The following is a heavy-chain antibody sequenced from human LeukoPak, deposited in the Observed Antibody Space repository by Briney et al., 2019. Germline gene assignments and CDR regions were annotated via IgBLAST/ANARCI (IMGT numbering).Heavy chain of an antibody. CDR2: IYHSGST. CDR3: ARDQGGARDY. Sequence: PSETLSLTCTVSDYSISSGYYWGWIRQPPGKGLEWIGSIYHSGSTYYNPSLKSRVTISVDTSKNQFSLKLSSVTAADTAVYYCARDQGGARDYWGQGTLVTVSS. CDR1: DYSISSGYY. J-gene: IGHJ4*02. V-gene: IGHV4-38-2*02. D-gene: IGHD1-26*01.